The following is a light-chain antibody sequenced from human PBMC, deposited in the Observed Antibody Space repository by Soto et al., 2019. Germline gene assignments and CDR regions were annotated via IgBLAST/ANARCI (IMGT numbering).Light chain of an antibody. Sequence: QSVLTQPPSASGTPGQRVTISCSGSSSNIGSNYVYWYQQLPGTDPKLLIYRNNQRPSGVPDRFSGSKSGTSASLAISGLRSEDEADYYCAAWDDSRSGYWVFGGGTKVTVL. CDR1: SSNIGSNY. CDR2: RNN. J-gene: IGLJ3*02. V-gene: IGLV1-47*01. CDR3: AAWDDSRSGYWV.